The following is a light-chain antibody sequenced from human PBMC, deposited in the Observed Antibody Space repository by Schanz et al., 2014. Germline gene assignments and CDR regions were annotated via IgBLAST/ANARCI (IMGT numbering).Light chain of an antibody. V-gene: IGLV2-14*02. Sequence: QSALTQPASVSGSPGQSITISCTGTSSDVGNYDLVSWYRHYPGKAPKLLIYEVTKRPSGVSNRFSGSKSDNTASLTISGLQAEDEADYYCSSYRRTATVAVFGTGTKVTVL. CDR2: EVT. J-gene: IGLJ1*01. CDR1: SSDVGNYDL. CDR3: SSYRRTATVAV.